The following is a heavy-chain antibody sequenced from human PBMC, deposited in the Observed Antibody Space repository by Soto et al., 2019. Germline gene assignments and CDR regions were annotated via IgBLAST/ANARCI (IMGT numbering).Heavy chain of an antibody. J-gene: IGHJ6*03. CDR2: ISSSSSTI. CDR3: ASHGYCSGGSCYQVLGYYYYMDV. Sequence: EVQLVESGGGLVQPGGSLRLSCAASGFTFSSYSMNWVRQAPGKGLEWVSYISSSSSTIYYADSVKGRFTISRDNAKNSLYLQTNSLRGEDRAVYYCASHGYCSGGSCYQVLGYYYYMDVWGKGTTGTVSS. V-gene: IGHV3-48*01. D-gene: IGHD2-15*01. CDR1: GFTFSSYS.